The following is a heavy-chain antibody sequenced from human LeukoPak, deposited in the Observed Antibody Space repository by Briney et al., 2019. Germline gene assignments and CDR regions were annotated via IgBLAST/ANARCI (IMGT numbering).Heavy chain of an antibody. CDR2: ISDDGSST. CDR1: GFTFGDYA. D-gene: IGHD4-11*01. CDR3: VRDLYSDYNWFDP. V-gene: IGHV3-74*01. J-gene: IGHJ5*02. Sequence: PGGSLRLSCTASGFTFGDYAMSWFRQAPGKGLVWVSRISDDGSSTTYADSVRGRFTISRDNAKNTLYLQMNSLRVEDTAMYYCVRDLYSDYNWFDPWGQGTLVTVSS.